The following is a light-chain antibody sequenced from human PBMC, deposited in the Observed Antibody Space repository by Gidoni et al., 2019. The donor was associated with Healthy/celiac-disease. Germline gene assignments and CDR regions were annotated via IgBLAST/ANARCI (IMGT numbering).Light chain of an antibody. V-gene: IGKV1-6*01. CDR2: AAS. CDR3: LQDYNYPRS. Sequence: AIQMTQSPSSLSAAVGDRVTITCRARQGIRNDLGWNQQKPGKAPKLLIYAASSLQSGVPSRFRCSGSGTDFTLTISILHPEAFATYYCLQDYNYPRSFXQXTKLEIK. CDR1: QGIRND. J-gene: IGKJ2*03.